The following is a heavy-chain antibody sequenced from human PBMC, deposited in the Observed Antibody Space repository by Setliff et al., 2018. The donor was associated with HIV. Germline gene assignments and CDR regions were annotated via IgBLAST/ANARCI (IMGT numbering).Heavy chain of an antibody. CDR1: GYTFTSYY. D-gene: IGHD3-22*01. J-gene: IGHJ3*02. V-gene: IGHV1-46*01. CDR3: ARDYFDSSAYHYGFGAFDI. CDR2: INPSGGSA. Sequence: ASVKVSCKASGYTFTSYYLHWVRQAPGQGLEWMGMINPSGGSASYAQKFQSRDTMSRDTSTSTVYMELSSLRSEDTAVYYCARDYFDSSAYHYGFGAFDIWGQGTMVTVSS.